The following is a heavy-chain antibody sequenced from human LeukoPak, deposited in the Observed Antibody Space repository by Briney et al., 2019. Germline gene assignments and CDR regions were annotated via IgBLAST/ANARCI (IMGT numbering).Heavy chain of an antibody. J-gene: IGHJ4*02. CDR1: GFTFSTYW. V-gene: IGHV3-7*01. D-gene: IGHD1-1*01. CDR3: ARAYIIDY. CDR2: IKQDGGEK. Sequence: GGSLRLSCAASGFTFSTYWMTWVRQAPGKGLEWVANIKQDGGEKNYVDSVKGRFTISRDNAKNSLYLQMNSLRVDDTAVYYCARAYIIDYGGQGTLVTVSS.